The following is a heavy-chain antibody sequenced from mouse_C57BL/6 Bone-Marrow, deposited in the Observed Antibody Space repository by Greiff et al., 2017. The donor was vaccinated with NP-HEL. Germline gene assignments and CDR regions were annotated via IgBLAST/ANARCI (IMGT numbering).Heavy chain of an antibody. V-gene: IGHV3-6*01. CDR3: AREGGPYAMDY. CDR2: ISYDGSN. CDR1: GYSITSGYY. Sequence: EVQVVESGPGLVKPSQSLSLTCSVTGYSITSGYYWNWIRQFPGNKLEWMGYISYDGSNNYNPSLKNRISITRDTSKNQFFLKLNSVTTEDTATYYCAREGGPYAMDYWGQGTSVTVSS. J-gene: IGHJ4*01.